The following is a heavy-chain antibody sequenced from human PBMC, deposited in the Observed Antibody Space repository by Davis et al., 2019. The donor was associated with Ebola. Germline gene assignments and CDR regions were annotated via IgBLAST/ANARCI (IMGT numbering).Heavy chain of an antibody. D-gene: IGHD3-10*01. Sequence: PSETLSLTCTVSGGSVSSGSYYWSWIRQPPGKGLEWIGYIYYSGSTNYNPSLESRVTISIDTSKNQFSLKLRSVTAADTAVYYCARGSGRMVRGSYMDVWGKGTTVTVSS. V-gene: IGHV4-61*01. CDR3: ARGSGRMVRGSYMDV. CDR1: GGSVSSGSYY. CDR2: IYYSGST. J-gene: IGHJ6*03.